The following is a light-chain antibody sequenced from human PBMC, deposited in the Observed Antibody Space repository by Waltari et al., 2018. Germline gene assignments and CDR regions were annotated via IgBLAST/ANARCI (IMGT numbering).Light chain of an antibody. CDR2: GVT. V-gene: IGLV2-14*03. CDR3: CSYTTSSTFL. CDR1: SSDVGGYNY. J-gene: IGLJ2*01. Sequence: QSAPTQPPSVSGSPGQSVTISCTGTSSDVGGYNYVSWYQQHPDRAPKLMIYGVTNRAAGVACRVSGSKSGDTASLTISGLQAEDEADYYCCSYTTSSTFLFGGGTRLTVL.